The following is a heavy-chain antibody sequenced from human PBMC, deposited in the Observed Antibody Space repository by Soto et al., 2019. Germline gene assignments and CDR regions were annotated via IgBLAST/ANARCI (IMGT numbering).Heavy chain of an antibody. CDR1: GGSISSSSYY. CDR2: IYYSGST. J-gene: IGHJ2*01. CDR3: ARHGTDYDSFYPTPAWYFDL. Sequence: QLQLQESGPGLVKPSETLSLTCTVSGGSISSSSYYWGWIRQPPGKGLEWIGSIYYSGSTYYNPSLKSRVTISVDTSKNQFSLKLSSVTAADTAVYYCARHGTDYDSFYPTPAWYFDLWGRGTLVTVSS. V-gene: IGHV4-39*01. D-gene: IGHD3-22*01.